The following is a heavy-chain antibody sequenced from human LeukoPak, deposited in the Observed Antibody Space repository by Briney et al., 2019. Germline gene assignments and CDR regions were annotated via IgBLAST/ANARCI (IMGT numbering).Heavy chain of an antibody. CDR3: ARHRFGGCDFDY. CDR2: ISHSGNT. D-gene: IGHD5-12*01. CDR1: GGSFDYY. Sequence: SETLSLTCAVYGGSFDYYWSWIRQPPGKGLEWIGEISHSGNTKYNPSLKSRITISVDTSKNQISLNLSSLTAADTAVYYCARHRFGGCDFDYWGQGTPVTVSS. J-gene: IGHJ4*02. V-gene: IGHV4-34*01.